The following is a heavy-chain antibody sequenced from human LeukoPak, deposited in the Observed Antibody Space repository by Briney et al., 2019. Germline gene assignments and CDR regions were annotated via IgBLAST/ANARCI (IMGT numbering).Heavy chain of an antibody. CDR2: IHYSGSS. CDR1: GASIGSDVNY. V-gene: IGHV4-30-4*01. D-gene: IGHD3-3*01. J-gene: IGHJ5*02. Sequence: SETLSLTCTVSGASIGSDVNYWSWIRQPPGKGLEWIGYIHYSGSSLYNPSLKSRVTISVDTSKNQFSLRLSSVAAADTAVYYCAREGRDFWSGSRGWFDPWGQGTLVTVSS. CDR3: AREGRDFWSGSRGWFDP.